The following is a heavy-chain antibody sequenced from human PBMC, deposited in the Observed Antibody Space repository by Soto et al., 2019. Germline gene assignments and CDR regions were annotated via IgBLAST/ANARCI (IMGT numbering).Heavy chain of an antibody. V-gene: IGHV3-21*01. J-gene: IGHJ6*02. CDR1: GFTFSSYS. CDR3: ARVGSYSPYYYYYGMDV. Sequence: GGSLRLSCAASGFTFSSYSMNWVRQAPGKWLEWVSSISSSSSYIYYADSVKGRFTISRDNAKNSLYLQMNSLRAEDTAVYYCARVGSYSPYYYYYGMDVWGQGTTVTVSS. D-gene: IGHD1-26*01. CDR2: ISSSSSYI.